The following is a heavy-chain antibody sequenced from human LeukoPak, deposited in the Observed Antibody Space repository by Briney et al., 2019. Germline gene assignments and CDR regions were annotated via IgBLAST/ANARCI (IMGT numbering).Heavy chain of an antibody. Sequence: GGSLRLSCIGSGFTFSSYAMSWVRQAPGKGLEWVSHISGSAGRTDYADSVKGRFTISRDNSQNTLYLQMNSLRVEDTAVYYCAKEALDDYGRRFDSWGQGMLVTVSS. CDR1: GFTFSSYA. D-gene: IGHD4-17*01. V-gene: IGHV3-23*01. CDR2: ISGSAGRT. J-gene: IGHJ4*02. CDR3: AKEALDDYGRRFDS.